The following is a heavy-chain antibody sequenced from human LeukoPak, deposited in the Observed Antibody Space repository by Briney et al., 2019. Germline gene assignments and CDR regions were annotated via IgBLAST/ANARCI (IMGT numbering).Heavy chain of an antibody. J-gene: IGHJ4*02. CDR1: GFTFSTYA. CDR2: MSYDGSDK. CDR3: ARGGYSGKYHSEFSDS. Sequence: GGSLRLSCAASGFTFSTYAMHWVRQAPGKGLEWLAVMSYDGSDKYYADSVKGRFTISRDNSKNALYLQMSSLRAEDTAMYYCARGGYSGKYHSEFSDSWGQGTLVTVSS. V-gene: IGHV3-30*04. D-gene: IGHD1-26*01.